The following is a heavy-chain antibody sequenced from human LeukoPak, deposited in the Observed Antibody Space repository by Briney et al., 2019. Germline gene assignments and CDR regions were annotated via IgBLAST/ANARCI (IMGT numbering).Heavy chain of an antibody. CDR2: INWNGGST. CDR1: GFTFDDYG. J-gene: IGHJ4*02. V-gene: IGHV3-20*04. D-gene: IGHD3-3*01. CDR3: ARDQFGVIIVTSQYYFDY. Sequence: AGGSLRLSCAASGFTFDDYGMSWVRQAPGKGLEWVSGINWNGGSTGYADSVKGRSTISRDNAKNSLYLQMNSLRAEDTALYYCARDQFGVIIVTSQYYFDYWGQGTLVTVSS.